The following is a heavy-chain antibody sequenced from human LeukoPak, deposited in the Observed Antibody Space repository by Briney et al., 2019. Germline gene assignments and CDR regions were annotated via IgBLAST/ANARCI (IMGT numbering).Heavy chain of an antibody. CDR1: GDTFTGYY. J-gene: IGHJ3*02. D-gene: IGHD2-2*01. CDR3: TKPQPGAFEI. Sequence: ASVKVSCKASGDTFTGYYVHWVRQAPGQGLEWMGWINTNSGATNYAQKFQGRVTMTRDTSISTAYMELNSLRSDDTALYYCTKPQPGAFEIWGQGTMVTVSS. V-gene: IGHV1-2*02. CDR2: INTNSGAT.